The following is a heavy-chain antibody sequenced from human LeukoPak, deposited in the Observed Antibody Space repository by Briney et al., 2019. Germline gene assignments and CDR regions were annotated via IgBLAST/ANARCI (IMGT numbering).Heavy chain of an antibody. D-gene: IGHD2-15*01. CDR3: ASACSGGSCLDYYYYMDV. Sequence: ASVKVSCKASGYTFTSYDINWVRQATGQGLEWMGWMNPNSGNTGYAQKFQGRVTMTRNTSISTAYMELSSLRSEDTAVYYCASACSGGSCLDYYYYMDVWDKGTTVTVSS. CDR1: GYTFTSYD. V-gene: IGHV1-8*01. J-gene: IGHJ6*03. CDR2: MNPNSGNT.